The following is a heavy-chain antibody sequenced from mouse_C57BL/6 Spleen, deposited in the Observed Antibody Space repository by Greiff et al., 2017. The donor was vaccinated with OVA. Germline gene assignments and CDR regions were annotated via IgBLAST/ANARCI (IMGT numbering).Heavy chain of an antibody. V-gene: IGHV2-5*01. CDR2: IWRGGST. J-gene: IGHJ4*01. D-gene: IGHD2-9*01. Sequence: VMLVESGPGLVQPSQSLSITCTVSGFSLTSYGVHWVRQSPGKGLEWLGVIWRGGSTDYNAAFMSRLSITKDNSKSQVFFKMNSLQADDTAIYYCAKKGGAYYGYDTGYAMDYWGQGTSVTVSS. CDR3: AKKGGAYYGYDTGYAMDY. CDR1: GFSLTSYG.